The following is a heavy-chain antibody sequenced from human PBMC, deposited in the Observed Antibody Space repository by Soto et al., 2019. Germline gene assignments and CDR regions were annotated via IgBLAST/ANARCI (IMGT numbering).Heavy chain of an antibody. Sequence: PSETLSLTCAVYGGSFSGYYWSWIRQPPGKGLEWIGEINHSGSTNYNPSLKSRVTISVDTSKNQFSLKLSSVTAADTAVYYCASYSGYCSGGSCYSDYWGQGTLVTV. V-gene: IGHV4-34*01. CDR1: GGSFSGYY. J-gene: IGHJ4*02. D-gene: IGHD2-15*01. CDR3: ASYSGYCSGGSCYSDY. CDR2: INHSGST.